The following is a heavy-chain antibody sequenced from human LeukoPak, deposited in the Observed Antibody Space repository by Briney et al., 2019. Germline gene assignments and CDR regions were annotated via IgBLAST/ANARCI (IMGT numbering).Heavy chain of an antibody. Sequence: ASMKVSCKASGYIFTSYGISWVRQAPGQGLGWMGSISVYNGDTNYAQRFQGRVSVTANTSTNTAHMELRNLRSDDTAVYYCARGKKTHFGVIVIPPYFSYMDVWGEGTTITVSS. CDR1: GYIFTSYG. J-gene: IGHJ6*03. V-gene: IGHV1-18*01. CDR3: ARGKKTHFGVIVIPPYFSYMDV. D-gene: IGHD3-3*01. CDR2: ISVYNGDT.